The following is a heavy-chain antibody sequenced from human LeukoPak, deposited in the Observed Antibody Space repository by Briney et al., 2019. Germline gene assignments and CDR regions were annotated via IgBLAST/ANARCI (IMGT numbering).Heavy chain of an antibody. J-gene: IGHJ6*03. Sequence: GGSLRLSCEASGFTFSSYAMSWVRQAPGKGLEWVSAISGSGGSTYYADSVKGRFTISRDNSKNTLYLQMNSLRAEDTAVYYCARNSSGYYSLYYYYYYMDVWGKGTTVTVSS. D-gene: IGHD3-22*01. V-gene: IGHV3-23*01. CDR1: GFTFSSYA. CDR2: ISGSGGST. CDR3: ARNSSGYYSLYYYYYYMDV.